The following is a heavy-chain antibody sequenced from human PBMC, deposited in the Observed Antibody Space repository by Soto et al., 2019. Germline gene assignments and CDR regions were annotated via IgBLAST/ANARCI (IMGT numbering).Heavy chain of an antibody. V-gene: IGHV4-59*08. J-gene: IGHJ6*03. Sequence: QVQLQESGPGLVKPSETLSLTCTVSGGSISSYYWSWIRQPPGKGLEWIGYIYYSGSTNYNPSLQSRVTISVDTSKNQFSLKLSSVTAADTAVYYCARLVAARLKHYYYYYMDVWGKGTTVTVSS. CDR3: ARLVAARLKHYYYYYMDV. CDR1: GGSISSYY. CDR2: IYYSGST. D-gene: IGHD6-6*01.